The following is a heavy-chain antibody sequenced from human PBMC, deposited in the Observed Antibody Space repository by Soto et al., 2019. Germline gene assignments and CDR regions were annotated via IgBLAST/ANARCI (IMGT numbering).Heavy chain of an antibody. CDR3: ARYRRGAVAGYTLDN. V-gene: IGHV4-59*01. CDR1: GSAISSTY. CDR2: VYNIASI. Sequence: KASETLSLTGSVSGSAISSTYWAWIRRPPGKGLEWIGYVYNIASINYTPSLTSRVTISEQASKSPFSPKVNSMTAADTAVYYCARYRRGAVAGYTLDNWGQGILVTVSS. J-gene: IGHJ4*02. D-gene: IGHD6-13*01.